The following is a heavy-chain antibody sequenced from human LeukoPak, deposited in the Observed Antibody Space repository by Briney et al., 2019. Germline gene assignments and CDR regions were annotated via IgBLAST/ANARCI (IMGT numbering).Heavy chain of an antibody. Sequence: PGGSLRLSCAASGFTFSSYGMHWVRQAPGKGLEWVAVIWYDGNNKYYADSVKGCFTIYRDNSKNTLYLQMNSLRAEDTAVYYCARSTSSEYDIYHFDYWGQGALVTVSS. CDR1: GFTFSSYG. CDR3: ARSTSSEYDIYHFDY. D-gene: IGHD3-9*01. V-gene: IGHV3-33*01. J-gene: IGHJ4*02. CDR2: IWYDGNNK.